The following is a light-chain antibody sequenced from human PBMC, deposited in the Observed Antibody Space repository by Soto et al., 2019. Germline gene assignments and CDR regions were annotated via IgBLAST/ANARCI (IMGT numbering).Light chain of an antibody. CDR3: CSYATGGTYI. CDR1: SSDVGTYNL. CDR2: EDN. J-gene: IGLJ1*01. Sequence: QSALTQPASVFGSPGQSITISCTGTSSDVGTYNLVSWYQQHPGEAPKLIIYEDNKRPSGVSNRFSGSRSGYTASLTISGLQAEDEADYFCCSYATGGTYIFGTGTKVTVL. V-gene: IGLV2-23*01.